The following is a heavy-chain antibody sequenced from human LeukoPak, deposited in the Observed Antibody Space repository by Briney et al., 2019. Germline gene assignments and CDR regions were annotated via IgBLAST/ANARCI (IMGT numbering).Heavy chain of an antibody. CDR3: ARYPGLEGAGSKGAFDY. Sequence: SQTLSLTCTVSGGSISSGGYYWSWIRQHPGKGLEWIGYIYYSGSTNYNPSLKSRVAISVDMSKNQFSLKLRSMTAADTAVYYCARYPGLEGAGSKGAFDYWGQGTLVTVSS. D-gene: IGHD3-10*01. CDR2: IYYSGST. CDR1: GGSISSGGYY. J-gene: IGHJ4*02. V-gene: IGHV4-31*03.